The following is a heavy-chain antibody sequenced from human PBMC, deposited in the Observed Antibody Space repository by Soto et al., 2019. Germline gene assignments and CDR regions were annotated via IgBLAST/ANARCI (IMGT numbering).Heavy chain of an antibody. CDR3: AKDLDDILTYYFDY. D-gene: IGHD3-9*01. Sequence: GGSLRLSYAASGFTFDDYAMHWVRQAPGKGLEWVSGISWNSGSIGYADSVKGRFTISRDNAKNSLYLQMNSLRAEDTALYYCAKDLDDILTYYFDYWGQGTLVTVSS. J-gene: IGHJ4*02. V-gene: IGHV3-9*01. CDR1: GFTFDDYA. CDR2: ISWNSGSI.